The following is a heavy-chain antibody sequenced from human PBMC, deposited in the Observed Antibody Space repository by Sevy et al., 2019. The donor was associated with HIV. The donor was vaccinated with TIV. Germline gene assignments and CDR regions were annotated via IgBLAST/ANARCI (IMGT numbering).Heavy chain of an antibody. Sequence: ASVKVSCKASGYTFTSYGISWVRQAPGQGLEWMRWISAYNGNTNYAQKLQGRVTMTTDTSTSTAYMELRSLRSDDTAVYYCARGYSSGWYAEYFQHWGQGTLVTVSS. CDR2: ISAYNGNT. CDR1: GYTFTSYG. J-gene: IGHJ1*01. D-gene: IGHD6-19*01. V-gene: IGHV1-18*01. CDR3: ARGYSSGWYAEYFQH.